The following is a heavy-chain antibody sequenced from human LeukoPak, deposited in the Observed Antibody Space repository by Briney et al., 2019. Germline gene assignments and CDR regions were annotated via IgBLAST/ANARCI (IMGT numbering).Heavy chain of an antibody. J-gene: IGHJ4*02. CDR3: ARGGGSYRRNFDY. CDR1: GFTLSSYS. V-gene: IGHV3-48*02. D-gene: IGHD1-26*01. Sequence: GGSLRLSCAASGFTLSSYSMSWVRQAPGKGLEWVSYSGSSGTPISYADSVRGRFTISRDNAKNSLYLQLNSLRDEDTAVYSCARGGGSYRRNFDYWGQGALVTVSS. CDR2: SGSSGTPI.